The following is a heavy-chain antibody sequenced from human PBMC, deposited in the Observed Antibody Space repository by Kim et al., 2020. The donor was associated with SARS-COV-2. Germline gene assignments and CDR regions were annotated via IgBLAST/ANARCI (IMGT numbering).Heavy chain of an antibody. Sequence: ASVKVSCKASGYTFTSYGISWVRQAPGQGLEWMGWISAYNGNTNYAQKLQGRVTMTTDTSTSTAYMELRSLRSDDTAVYYCARGGLYITMVQGASFRPNYYCYGMDVWGQGTTVTVSS. D-gene: IGHD3-10*01. J-gene: IGHJ6*02. CDR1: GYTFTSYG. CDR3: ARGGLYITMVQGASFRPNYYCYGMDV. CDR2: ISAYNGNT. V-gene: IGHV1-18*01.